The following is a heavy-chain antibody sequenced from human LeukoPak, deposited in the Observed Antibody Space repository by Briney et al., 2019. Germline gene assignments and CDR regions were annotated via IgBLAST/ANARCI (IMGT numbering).Heavy chain of an antibody. V-gene: IGHV1-2*02. J-gene: IGHJ6*03. CDR2: INPNSGGT. CDR1: GYTFTGYY. D-gene: IGHD4/OR15-4a*01. Sequence: ASVKVSCKASGYTFTGYYMHWVRQAPGQGLEWMGWINPNSGGTNYAQKFQGRVTMTRDTSISTAYMELSRLRSDDTAVYYCARGILARGRLTYYYYIDVWGKGTTVTISS. CDR3: ARGILARGRLTYYYYIDV.